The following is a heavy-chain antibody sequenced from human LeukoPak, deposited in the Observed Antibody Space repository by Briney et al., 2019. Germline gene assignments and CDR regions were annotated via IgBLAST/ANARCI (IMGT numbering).Heavy chain of an antibody. V-gene: IGHV1-18*01. CDR1: GYTFTSYG. J-gene: IGHJ4*02. CDR3: ARDRADDSSXYXXXIXXXPHFDY. Sequence: ASVKVSCKASGYTFTSYGISWVRQAPGQGLEWMGWISAYNGNTNYARKLQGRVTMTTDTSTSTAYMELRSLRSDDTAVYYCARDRADDSSXYXXXIXXXPHFDYWGQGTLXX. CDR2: ISAYNGNT. D-gene: IGHD3-22*01.